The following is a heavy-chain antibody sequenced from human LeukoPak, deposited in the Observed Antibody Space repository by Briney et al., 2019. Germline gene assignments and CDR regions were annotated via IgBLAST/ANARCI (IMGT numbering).Heavy chain of an antibody. CDR2: IYTSGST. J-gene: IGHJ6*03. Sequence: PSETLSLTCTVSGGSISSGSYYWSWIRQPAGKGLEWIGRIYTSGSTNYNPSLKSRVTISVDTSKNQFSLKLSSVTAADTAVYYCARGLIGGYANDWYSSGWYGTHYYYYYMDVWGKGTTVTVSS. V-gene: IGHV4-61*02. D-gene: IGHD6-19*01. CDR1: GGSISSGSYY. CDR3: ARGLIGGYANDWYSSGWYGTHYYYYYMDV.